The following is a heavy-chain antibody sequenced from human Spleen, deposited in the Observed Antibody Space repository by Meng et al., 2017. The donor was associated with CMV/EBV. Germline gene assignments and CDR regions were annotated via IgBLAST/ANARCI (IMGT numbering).Heavy chain of an antibody. D-gene: IGHD5-18*01. J-gene: IGHJ4*02. Sequence: LTLSCAASGFTFSEHYMTWIRQAPGKGLEWVSTINTGASRIYYADSVKGRFTISRDNAKNSLYLQMNSLRVEDTAVYYCARDSYSYTYWGQGSLVTVSS. CDR2: INTGASRI. CDR1: GFTFSEHY. CDR3: ARDSYSYTY. V-gene: IGHV3-11*04.